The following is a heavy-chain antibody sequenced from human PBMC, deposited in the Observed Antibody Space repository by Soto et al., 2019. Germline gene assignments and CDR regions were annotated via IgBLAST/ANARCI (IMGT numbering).Heavy chain of an antibody. CDR2: ITSSSSYI. CDR3: ARERYCSGGSCPHYGMDV. J-gene: IGHJ6*02. CDR1: GFTFTSYS. V-gene: IGHV3-21*01. D-gene: IGHD2-15*01. Sequence: LRLSCAASGFTFTSYSMNWVRQAPGKGLEWVSSITSSSSYIYYADSVKGRFTVSRDNAKNSLYLQMNSLRAEDTAVYYCARERYCSGGSCPHYGMDVWGQGTTVTVSS.